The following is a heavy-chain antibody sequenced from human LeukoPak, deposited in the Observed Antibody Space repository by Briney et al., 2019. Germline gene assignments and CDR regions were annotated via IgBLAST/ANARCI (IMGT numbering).Heavy chain of an antibody. CDR1: GGSISSSY. Sequence: SETLSLTCTVSGGSISSSYWSWIRQPAGKGLEWMGRIYTSGTTSYNTSLKSRVGISVDKSKNQLSLKLSSVTAADTAVYYCARLGYSSPSTGYYYYMDVWGKGTTVTVSS. CDR3: ARLGYSSPSTGYYYYMDV. J-gene: IGHJ6*03. CDR2: IYTSGTT. D-gene: IGHD6-6*01. V-gene: IGHV4-4*07.